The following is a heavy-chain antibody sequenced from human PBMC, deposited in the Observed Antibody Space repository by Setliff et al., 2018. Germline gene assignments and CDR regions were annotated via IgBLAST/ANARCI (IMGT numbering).Heavy chain of an antibody. Sequence: SETLSLTCAVYGGSFSGYYWSWIRQPPGKGLEWIGEINHSGSTKYNPSLKSRVTISVDTSKNQLSVKLSSVTAADTAVYYCARGLVTIFGVVIMSPPWFDPWGQGTLVTVSS. CDR3: ARGLVTIFGVVIMSPPWFDP. V-gene: IGHV4-34*01. J-gene: IGHJ5*02. CDR2: INHSGST. D-gene: IGHD3-3*01. CDR1: GGSFSGYY.